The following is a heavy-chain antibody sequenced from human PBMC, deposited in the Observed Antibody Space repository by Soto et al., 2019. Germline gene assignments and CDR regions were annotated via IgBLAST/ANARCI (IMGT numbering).Heavy chain of an antibody. CDR3: ARDRDGLVNYYFDY. CDR2: IYHNGNT. D-gene: IGHD1-7*01. Sequence: PSETLSLTCSVSGGSIRSSHTSTYWTWIRQPPGKGLEWIAYIYHNGNTAYNPSLKSRITISVDSSKNQFSLKLSSVTAADTAVYYCARDRDGLVNYYFDYWGQGTLVTVSS. J-gene: IGHJ4*02. V-gene: IGHV4-61*01. CDR1: GGSIRSSHTSTY.